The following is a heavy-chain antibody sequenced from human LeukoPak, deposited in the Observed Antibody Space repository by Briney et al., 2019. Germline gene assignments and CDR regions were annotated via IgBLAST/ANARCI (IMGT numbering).Heavy chain of an antibody. D-gene: IGHD2-15*01. V-gene: IGHV3-74*01. CDR3: ARGWNPTPRSGFDI. Sequence: GSLRLSCAASELTISRYWMHWVRQAPGKGLVWVSNINNDGSITTYADSVKGRFTISRDNVKNTLFLQMTSLGAEDTALYYCARGWNPTPRSGFDIWGLGTMVTVSS. J-gene: IGHJ3*02. CDR2: INNDGSIT. CDR1: ELTISRYW.